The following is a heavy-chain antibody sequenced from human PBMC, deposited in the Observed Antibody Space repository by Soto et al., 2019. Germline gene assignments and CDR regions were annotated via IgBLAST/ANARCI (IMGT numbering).Heavy chain of an antibody. J-gene: IGHJ5*02. D-gene: IGHD5-18*01. CDR2: MNPGSGDT. V-gene: IGHV1-8*02. Sequence: ASVKVSCKASGDTFTNNDVSWVRQATGQGLEWMGWMNPGSGDTGYAQKFQGRVTMTRDISIATAYMELNSLTSEDTAIYYCARMESFGSLNWFDPWGQGTLVTVS. CDR3: ARMESFGSLNWFDP. CDR1: GDTFTNND.